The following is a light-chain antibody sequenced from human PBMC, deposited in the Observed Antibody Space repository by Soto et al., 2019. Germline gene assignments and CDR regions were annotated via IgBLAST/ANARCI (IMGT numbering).Light chain of an antibody. V-gene: IGKV1-12*01. CDR3: QQSVNFPWT. J-gene: IGKJ1*01. Sequence: IQLTQSPSSVSASVGDRVTITCRASQGFASQLAWYQQRPGKAPKLLIFAASSLQSGVPSRFSGSGSGTDFTLIISSLQPEESATYYCQQSVNFPWTFGQGTKVEIK. CDR2: AAS. CDR1: QGFASQ.